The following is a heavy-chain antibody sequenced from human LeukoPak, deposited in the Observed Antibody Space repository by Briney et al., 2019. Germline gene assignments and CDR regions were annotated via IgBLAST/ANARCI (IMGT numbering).Heavy chain of an antibody. J-gene: IGHJ4*02. V-gene: IGHV3-21*01. CDR1: GFTFSSYS. D-gene: IGHD3-3*01. Sequence: PGGSLRLSCAASGFTFSSYSMNWVRQAPGKGLEWVSSISSSSSYIYYADSVKGRFTISRDNAKNSLYLQMNSLRAEDTAVYYCARDSWSGDGGRTYYFDYWGQGTLVTVSS. CDR2: ISSSSSYI. CDR3: ARDSWSGDGGRTYYFDY.